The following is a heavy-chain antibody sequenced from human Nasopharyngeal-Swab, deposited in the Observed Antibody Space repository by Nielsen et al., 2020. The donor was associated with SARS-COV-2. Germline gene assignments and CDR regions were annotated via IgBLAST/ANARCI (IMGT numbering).Heavy chain of an antibody. V-gene: IGHV3-23*01. CDR2: ISGSGGST. CDR1: GFTFSSYA. D-gene: IGHD3-22*01. CDR3: AKDYYDSSGYYQHWYFDL. J-gene: IGHJ2*01. Sequence: GRSLRLSCAASGFTFSSYAMSWVRQAPGKGLEWVSAISGSGGSTYYADSVKGRFTISRDNSKNTLYLQMNSLRAEDTAVYYCAKDYYDSSGYYQHWYFDLWGRGTLVTVSS.